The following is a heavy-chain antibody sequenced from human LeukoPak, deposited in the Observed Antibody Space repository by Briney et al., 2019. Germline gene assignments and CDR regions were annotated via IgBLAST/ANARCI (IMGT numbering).Heavy chain of an antibody. J-gene: IGHJ4*02. Sequence: GRSLRLSCAASGFTFDDYAMHWVRQAPGKGLGWVSGISWNSGSIGYADSVKGRFTISRDNAKSSLYLQMNSLRAEDTALYYCAKTPLASGWYGNFDYWGQGTLVTVSS. D-gene: IGHD6-19*01. CDR3: AKTPLASGWYGNFDY. CDR2: ISWNSGSI. V-gene: IGHV3-9*01. CDR1: GFTFDDYA.